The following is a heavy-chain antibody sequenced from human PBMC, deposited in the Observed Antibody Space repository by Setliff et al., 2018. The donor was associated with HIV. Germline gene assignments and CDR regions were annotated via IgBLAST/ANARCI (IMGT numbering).Heavy chain of an antibody. CDR2: IYYSGST. V-gene: IGHV4-39*06. Sequence: SETLSLTCTVSGGSISISSYYWGGIRQPPGKGLEWIGSIYYSGSTKYNPSLTSRVTISVDTSKNHFPLKLTSVTAADTAVYYCARAEMATIVAFDIWGQGTMVTVSS. CDR3: ARAEMATIVAFDI. D-gene: IGHD5-12*01. J-gene: IGHJ3*02. CDR1: GGSISISSYY.